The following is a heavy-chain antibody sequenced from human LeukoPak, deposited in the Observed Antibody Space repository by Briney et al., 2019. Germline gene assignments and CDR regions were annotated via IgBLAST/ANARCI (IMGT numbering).Heavy chain of an antibody. CDR1: GFTFSSYW. CDR3: ARGGVWSGYYFDY. Sequence: GGSLRLSCAASGFTFSSYWMHWVRQAPGKGLVWVSRINSDGSSTSYADSVKGRFTISRDNAKNSLYLQMNSLRAEDTAVYYCARGGVWSGYYFDYWGQGTLVTVSS. V-gene: IGHV3-74*01. D-gene: IGHD3-3*01. CDR2: INSDGSST. J-gene: IGHJ4*02.